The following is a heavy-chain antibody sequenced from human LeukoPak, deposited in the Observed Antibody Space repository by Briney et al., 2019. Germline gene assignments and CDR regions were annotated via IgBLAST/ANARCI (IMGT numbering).Heavy chain of an antibody. CDR2: ISGSGGST. Sequence: GASLRLSCAASGFTFSSYAMSWVRQAPGKGLEWVSAISGSGGSTYYADSVKGRFTISRDNSKNTLYLQMNSLRAEDTAVYYCAKLMGALTRLSSLDYWGQGTLVTVSS. CDR1: GFTFSSYA. V-gene: IGHV3-23*01. CDR3: AKLMGALTRLSSLDY. J-gene: IGHJ4*02. D-gene: IGHD1-26*01.